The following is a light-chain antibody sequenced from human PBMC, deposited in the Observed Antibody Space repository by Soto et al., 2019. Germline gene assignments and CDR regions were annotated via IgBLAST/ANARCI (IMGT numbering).Light chain of an antibody. V-gene: IGKV3-20*01. J-gene: IGKJ1*01. CDR1: QSVATSQ. CDR3: QQYGSSPRT. Sequence: ESVLTQAPGTLSLSTGERATLFCRASQSVATSQLAWYQQKPGQAPRLLIGASTRATGIPDRFSGSGSGTDFTLTISRLEPEDFAVYYCQQYGSSPRTFGQGTKVDIK. CDR2: GAS.